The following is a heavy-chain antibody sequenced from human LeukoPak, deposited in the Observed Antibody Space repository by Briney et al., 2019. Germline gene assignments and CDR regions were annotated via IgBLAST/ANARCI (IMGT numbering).Heavy chain of an antibody. CDR3: TGGGWNYDY. CDR1: GFTFGDYA. V-gene: IGHV3-49*04. D-gene: IGHD1-7*01. CDR2: IRSKAYGGTT. J-gene: IGHJ4*02. Sequence: GGSLRLSCTASGFTFGDYAMSWVRQAPGKGLEWVGFIRSKAYGGTTEYAASVKGRFTISRDDSKSIAYLQMNSLKTEDTAVYYCTGGGWNYDYWGQGTLVTVSS.